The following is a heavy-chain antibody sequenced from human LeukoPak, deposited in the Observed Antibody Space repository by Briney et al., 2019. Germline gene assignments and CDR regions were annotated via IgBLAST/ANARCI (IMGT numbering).Heavy chain of an antibody. D-gene: IGHD6-19*01. J-gene: IGHJ3*02. CDR2: INSDGSST. CDR1: GFTFSSYW. Sequence: GGSLRLSCAASGFTFSSYWMHWVRQAPGKGLVWVSRINSDGSSTSYADSVKGRFTISRDNAKNTLYLQMNSLGAEDTAVYYCAKGTSSGWYHDAFDIWGQGTMVTVSS. V-gene: IGHV3-74*01. CDR3: AKGTSSGWYHDAFDI.